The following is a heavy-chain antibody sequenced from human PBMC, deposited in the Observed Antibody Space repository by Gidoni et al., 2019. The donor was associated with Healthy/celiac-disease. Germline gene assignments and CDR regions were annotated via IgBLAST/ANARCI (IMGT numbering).Heavy chain of an antibody. J-gene: IGHJ4*02. CDR1: GFPFSSYS. CDR2: ISSSSSYI. V-gene: IGHV3-21*01. CDR3: AGDGDYVADY. Sequence: EVQLVESGGGLVKPGGSLRLSCAASGFPFSSYSMNWVRQAPGKGLEWVSSISSSSSYIYYADSVKGRFTISRDNAKNSLYLQMNSLRAEDTAVYYCAGDGDYVADYWGQGTLVTVSS. D-gene: IGHD4-17*01.